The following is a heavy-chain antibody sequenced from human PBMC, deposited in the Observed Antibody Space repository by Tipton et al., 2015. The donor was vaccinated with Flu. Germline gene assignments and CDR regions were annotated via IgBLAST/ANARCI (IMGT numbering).Heavy chain of an antibody. J-gene: IGHJ4*02. CDR1: GDSISSYY. Sequence: TLSLTCTVSGDSISSYYWSWIRQPPGKGLEWIGYMHYSGSTNYNPSLKSRVTLSVDTSKNQFSLKLNSVTAADTAVYYCARGLHGSGSYQRRYFDSWGQGTLVTVSS. D-gene: IGHD3-10*01. CDR3: ARGLHGSGSYQRRYFDS. V-gene: IGHV4-59*12. CDR2: MHYSGST.